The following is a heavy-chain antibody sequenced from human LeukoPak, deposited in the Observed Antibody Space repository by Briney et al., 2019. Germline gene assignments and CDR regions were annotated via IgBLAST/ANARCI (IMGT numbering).Heavy chain of an antibody. J-gene: IGHJ4*02. Sequence: PGGSLGLSCAASGFTFSKYPMHWVRQAPGKGLEWVAVISYDVGSNTYYADSVKGRLTISRDNSKNTLYLQMNSLRAEDTAVYYCARLNLGYGYFLEATKRDYWGQGTLVTVSS. CDR1: GFTFSKYP. CDR3: ARLNLGYGYFLEATKRDY. V-gene: IGHV3-30-3*01. D-gene: IGHD5-18*01. CDR2: ISYDVGSNT.